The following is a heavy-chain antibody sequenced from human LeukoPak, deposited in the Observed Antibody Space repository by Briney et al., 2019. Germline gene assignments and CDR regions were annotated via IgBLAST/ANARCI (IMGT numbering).Heavy chain of an antibody. J-gene: IGHJ6*02. CDR3: GRLGYCASSSCYYGMDV. Sequence: GESLKISSRGSGYTFASNWFAWGGQLPGKGLECLGIIYPGYSVTRYSPAIQGHVTISADKYIIPAYLQWSSLKAADTAMYYCGRLGYCASSSCYYGMDVWGRGTTVTVSS. D-gene: IGHD2-2*01. V-gene: IGHV5-51*01. CDR1: GYTFASNW. CDR2: IYPGYSVT.